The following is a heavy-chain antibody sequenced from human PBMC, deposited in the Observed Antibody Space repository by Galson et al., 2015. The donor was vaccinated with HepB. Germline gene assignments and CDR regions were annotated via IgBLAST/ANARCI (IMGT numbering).Heavy chain of an antibody. D-gene: IGHD3-3*01. V-gene: IGHV1-18*01. Sequence: SVKVSCKASGYTFTSYGISWVRQAPGQGLEWMGWISAYNGNTNYAQKLQGRVTMTTDTSTSTAYMELRSLRSDDTAVYYCAREGPITIFGVAQKWGINWFDPWGQGTLVTVSS. J-gene: IGHJ5*02. CDR2: ISAYNGNT. CDR1: GYTFTSYG. CDR3: AREGPITIFGVAQKWGINWFDP.